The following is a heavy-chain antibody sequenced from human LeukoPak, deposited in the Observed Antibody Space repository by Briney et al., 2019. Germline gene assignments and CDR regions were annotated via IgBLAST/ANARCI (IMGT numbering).Heavy chain of an antibody. Sequence: SETLSLTCTVSGYSISSGYYWGWIRPPPGEGLEWIGSIYHSGSTYYNPSLKSRVTISGDTSKNQFSLKLSSVTAADTAVYYCARELITKADAFDIWGQGTMVTVSS. D-gene: IGHD1-20*01. V-gene: IGHV4-38-2*02. CDR3: ARELITKADAFDI. CDR1: GYSISSGYY. CDR2: IYHSGST. J-gene: IGHJ3*02.